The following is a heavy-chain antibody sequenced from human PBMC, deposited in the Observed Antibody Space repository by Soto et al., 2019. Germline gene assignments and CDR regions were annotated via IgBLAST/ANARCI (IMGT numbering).Heavy chain of an antibody. J-gene: IGHJ5*02. CDR1: GYTFTNYG. CDR2: ISAYTDNP. D-gene: IGHD2-2*01. Sequence: ASVKVSCKASGYTFTNYGVTWLRQAPGQGLEWMGWISAYTDNPNYAQKFQGRVTMTIDTSTTTAYMDLRSLTSDDTAVYYCARVIPGAEAWFGPWGQGTLVTVSS. V-gene: IGHV1-18*01. CDR3: ARVIPGAEAWFGP.